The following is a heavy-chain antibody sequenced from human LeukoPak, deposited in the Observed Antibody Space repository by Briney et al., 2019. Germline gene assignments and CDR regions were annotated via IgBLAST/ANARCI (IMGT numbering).Heavy chain of an antibody. Sequence: GGSLRLTCAASGVTFTTYVMNWVRHPPGKGLEWISYIGTSDTTVYYADSVKGRFTISRDNAKNSLYLQMNSLRDEDTAIYYCARGRGSSWGQGTLVTVSS. D-gene: IGHD2-21*01. V-gene: IGHV3-48*02. J-gene: IGHJ5*02. CDR3: ARGRGSS. CDR2: IGTSDTTV. CDR1: GVTFTTYV.